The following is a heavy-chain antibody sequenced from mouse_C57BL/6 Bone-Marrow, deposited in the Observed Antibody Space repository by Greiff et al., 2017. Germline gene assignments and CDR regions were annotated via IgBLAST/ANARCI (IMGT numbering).Heavy chain of an antibody. V-gene: IGHV1-50*01. CDR2: IDPSDSYT. J-gene: IGHJ2*01. CDR1: GYTFTSYW. Sequence: QVQLQQPGAELVQPGASVKLSCKASGYTFTSYWLQWVKQRPGQGLEWIGEIDPSDSYTNYTQKFKGKATLTVDPSSITAYMQLSSLTSEDTAVYYCARIYLGFDYWGQGTTLTVSS. CDR3: ARIYLGFDY. D-gene: IGHD1-1*01.